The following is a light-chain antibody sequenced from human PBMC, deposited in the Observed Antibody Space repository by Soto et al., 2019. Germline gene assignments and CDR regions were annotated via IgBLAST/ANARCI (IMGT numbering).Light chain of an antibody. Sequence: EIVLTQSPGTLSLSPGERATLSCRASQSVSSSYLAWYQQKPGQAHRLLLYVASSRATGIPDRFSGSGSGGVVSLIISRIAPKFFAVYYCQQAGSSPHPVGTGTKEDI. CDR1: QSVSSSY. J-gene: IGKJ3*01. CDR2: VAS. V-gene: IGKV3-20*01. CDR3: QQAGSSPHP.